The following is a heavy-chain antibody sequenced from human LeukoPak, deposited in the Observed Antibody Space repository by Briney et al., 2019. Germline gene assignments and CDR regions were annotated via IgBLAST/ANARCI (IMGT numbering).Heavy chain of an antibody. CDR1: GFTFSNYG. CDR3: ARDRWSRAPGCYFDY. J-gene: IGHJ4*02. D-gene: IGHD3-3*01. Sequence: GGSLRLSCAASGFTFSNYGMHWVRQAPGKGLEWVAVIWYDGSNKYYADSVKGRFTISRDNSKNTLYLQMNSLRAEDTAVYYCARDRWSRAPGCYFDYWGQGTLVTVSS. V-gene: IGHV3-33*01. CDR2: IWYDGSNK.